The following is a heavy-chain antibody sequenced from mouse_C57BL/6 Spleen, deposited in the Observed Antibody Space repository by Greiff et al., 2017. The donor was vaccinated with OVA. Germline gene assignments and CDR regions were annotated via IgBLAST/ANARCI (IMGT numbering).Heavy chain of an antibody. D-gene: IGHD1-1*01. V-gene: IGHV1-81*01. CDR1: GYTFTSYG. Sequence: VQRVESGAELARPGASVKLSCKASGYTFTSYGISWVKQRTGQGLEWIGEIYPRSGNTYYNERFKGKATLTADKSSSTAYMELRSLTSEDSAVYFCARFLITTVGYFDYWGQGTTLTVSS. J-gene: IGHJ2*01. CDR2: IYPRSGNT. CDR3: ARFLITTVGYFDY.